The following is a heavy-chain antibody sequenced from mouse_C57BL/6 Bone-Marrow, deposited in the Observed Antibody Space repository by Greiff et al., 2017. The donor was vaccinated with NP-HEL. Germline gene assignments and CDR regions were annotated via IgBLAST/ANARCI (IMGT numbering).Heavy chain of an antibody. CDR3: ARGSTMVTTPFAY. CDR1: GFTFSSYA. J-gene: IGHJ3*01. D-gene: IGHD2-2*01. CDR2: ISDGGSYT. Sequence: DVQLVESGGGLVKPGGSLKLSCAASGFTFSSYAMSWVRQTPEKRLEWVATISDGGSYTYYPDNVKGRFTISRDNAKNNLYLQMSHLKSEDTAMYYCARGSTMVTTPFAYWGQGTLVTVSA. V-gene: IGHV5-4*01.